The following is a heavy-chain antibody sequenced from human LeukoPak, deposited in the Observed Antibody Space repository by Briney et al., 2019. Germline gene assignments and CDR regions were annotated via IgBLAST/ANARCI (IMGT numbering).Heavy chain of an antibody. Sequence: GGSLRLSCAASGFTFSSYAMSWVRQAPGKGLEWVSAISGSGGSTYYADSVKGRFTISRDNSKNTLYLQMNSLRAEDTAVYYCTKPQSRFVSRRDFDIWGQGTMVTVSS. CDR3: TKPQSRFVSRRDFDI. CDR1: GFTFSSYA. CDR2: ISGSGGST. D-gene: IGHD3-10*01. V-gene: IGHV3-23*01. J-gene: IGHJ3*02.